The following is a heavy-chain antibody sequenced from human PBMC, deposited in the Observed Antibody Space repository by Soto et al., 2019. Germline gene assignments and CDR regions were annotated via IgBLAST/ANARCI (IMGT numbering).Heavy chain of an antibody. D-gene: IGHD3-3*01. CDR2: IIPIFGTA. CDR3: ARVGDFWSGYPDY. Sequence: SVKVSCKASGGTFSSYAISWVRQAPGQGLEWMGGIIPIFGTANYAQKFQGRVTITADESTSTAYMELSSLRSEDTAVYYCARVGDFWSGYPDYWGQGTLVTVSS. J-gene: IGHJ4*02. V-gene: IGHV1-69*13. CDR1: GGTFSSYA.